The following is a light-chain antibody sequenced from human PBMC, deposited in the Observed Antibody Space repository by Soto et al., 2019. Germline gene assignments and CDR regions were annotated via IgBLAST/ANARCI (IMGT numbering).Light chain of an antibody. CDR3: QQLNSYPLT. V-gene: IGKV1-9*01. CDR2: AAS. J-gene: IGKJ4*01. CDR1: QGISSY. Sequence: IQLTQSPSSLSASVGDRVTITCRASQGISSYLAWYQQKPGKAPKLLIYAASTLQSGVPSRFSGSGSGTDFTLTISSLQPEDFATYYCQQLNSYPLTFGRGTKVDIK.